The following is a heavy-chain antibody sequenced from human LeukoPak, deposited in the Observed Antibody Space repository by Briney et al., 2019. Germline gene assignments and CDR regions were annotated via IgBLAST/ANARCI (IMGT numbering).Heavy chain of an antibody. CDR3: ARLAGCSGGSCYEIDY. CDR1: GGSFSGYY. D-gene: IGHD2-15*01. J-gene: IGHJ4*02. Sequence: PSETLSLTCAVYGGSFSGYYWSWIRQPPGKGLEWIGEINHSGSTNYNPSLKSRVTISVDTSKNQFSLKLSSVTAADTAVYYCARLAGCSGGSCYEIDYWGKGTLVTVSS. CDR2: INHSGST. V-gene: IGHV4-34*01.